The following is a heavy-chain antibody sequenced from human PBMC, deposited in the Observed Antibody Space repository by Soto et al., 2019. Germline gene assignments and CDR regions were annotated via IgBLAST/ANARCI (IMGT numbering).Heavy chain of an antibody. CDR1: GGSISSSSYY. Sequence: SETLSLTCTVSGGSISSSSYYWGWIRQPPGKGLEWIGSIYYSGSTYYNPSLKSRVTISVDTSKNQFSLKLSSVTAADTAVYYCASYYDILTGFFFEDVWGKGTTVTVSS. CDR3: ASYYDILTGFFFEDV. D-gene: IGHD3-9*01. J-gene: IGHJ6*04. V-gene: IGHV4-39*01. CDR2: IYYSGST.